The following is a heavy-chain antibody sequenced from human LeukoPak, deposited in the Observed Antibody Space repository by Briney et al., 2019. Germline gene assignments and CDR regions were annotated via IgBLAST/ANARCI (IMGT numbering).Heavy chain of an antibody. CDR1: GGTFSSYA. CDR2: IIPIFGTA. CDR3: ALRGYCSSTSCFMAGMDV. D-gene: IGHD2-2*01. V-gene: IGHV1-69*13. Sequence: SVKVSCKASGGTFSSYAISWVRQAPGQGLEWMGGIIPIFGTANYAQKFQGRVTITADGSTSTAYMELSSLRSEDTAVYYCALRGYCSSTSCFMAGMDVWGQGTTVTVSS. J-gene: IGHJ6*02.